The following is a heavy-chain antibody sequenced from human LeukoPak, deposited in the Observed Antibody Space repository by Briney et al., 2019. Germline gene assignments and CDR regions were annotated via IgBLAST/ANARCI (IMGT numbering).Heavy chain of an antibody. J-gene: IGHJ4*02. CDR1: GGSFSGYY. CDR2: INHSGST. CDR3: ARGGGSGWYYFDY. D-gene: IGHD6-19*01. V-gene: IGHV4-34*01. Sequence: PSETLSLTCAVYGGSFSGYYWSWIRQPPGKGLEWIGEINHSGSTNYNPSLKSRVTISVDTSKNQFSLKLSSVTAADTAVYYCARGGGSGWYYFDYWGQGTLVTVSS.